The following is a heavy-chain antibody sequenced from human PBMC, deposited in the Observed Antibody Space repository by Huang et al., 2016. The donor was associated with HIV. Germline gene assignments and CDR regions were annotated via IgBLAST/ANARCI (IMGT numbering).Heavy chain of an antibody. J-gene: IGHJ4*02. D-gene: IGHD5-18*01. Sequence: VQLIQSGAEVKKTGSSVRVSCRASEGTFSSYSIGWMRQAPGQGLEWMGGIIPIFGTTTYAQKVQGRVSSAADESKSTAYMDLNSLRSEDTAVYYCARAALVNNQYFDYWGQGTLVTVSS. CDR3: ARAALVNNQYFDY. CDR2: IIPIFGTT. CDR1: EGTFSSYS. V-gene: IGHV1-69*13.